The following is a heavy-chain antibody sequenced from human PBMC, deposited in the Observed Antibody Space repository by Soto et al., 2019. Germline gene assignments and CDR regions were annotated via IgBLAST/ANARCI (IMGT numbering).Heavy chain of an antibody. CDR1: GYTFTSYA. J-gene: IGHJ4*02. D-gene: IGHD3-16*01. Sequence: ASVKVSCKASGYTFTSYAMHWVRQAPGQRLEWMGWINAGNGNTKNSQKFQGRVTITRDTSASTAYMELSSLRSEDTAVYYCARVGRKGEETTGEDYWGQGTLVTVSS. V-gene: IGHV1-3*01. CDR3: ARVGRKGEETTGEDY. CDR2: INAGNGNT.